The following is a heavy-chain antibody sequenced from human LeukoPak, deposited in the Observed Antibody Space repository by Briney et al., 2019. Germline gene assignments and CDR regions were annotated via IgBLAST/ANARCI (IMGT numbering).Heavy chain of an antibody. CDR1: GFTFTNYA. V-gene: IGHV3-33*01. D-gene: IGHD1-20*01. Sequence: GGSLRLSCSASGFTFTNYAIHWVRQAPGKGLEWVTVAWYDGSNKYYGGSVKGRFTISRDNSKNMVYLQMNSLRAEDTAVYYCARDNWKTEYSAVFDYWGQGTLVTVSS. CDR3: ARDNWKTEYSAVFDY. CDR2: AWYDGSNK. J-gene: IGHJ4*02.